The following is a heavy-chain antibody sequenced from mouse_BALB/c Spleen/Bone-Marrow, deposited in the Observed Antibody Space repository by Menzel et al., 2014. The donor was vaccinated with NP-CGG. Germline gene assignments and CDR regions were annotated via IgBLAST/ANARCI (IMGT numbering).Heavy chain of an antibody. CDR1: GFSLTDYG. J-gene: IGHJ4*01. Sequence: VQLVESGPGLVAPSQSLSITCTVSGFSLTDYGVNWVRQPPGKGLEWLGMIWGDGSTDYNSALKSRLSIGKDNSKSQVFLKMNSLQTDDTARYYCARDPYGKDAMDYWGQGTSVTVSS. D-gene: IGHD2-1*01. CDR2: IWGDGST. CDR3: ARDPYGKDAMDY. V-gene: IGHV2-6-7*01.